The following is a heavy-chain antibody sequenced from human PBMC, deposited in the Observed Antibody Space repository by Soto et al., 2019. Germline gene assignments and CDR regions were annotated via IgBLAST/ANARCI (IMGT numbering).Heavy chain of an antibody. Sequence: SETLSLTCTVSGGSISSSSYYWGWIRQPPGKGLEWIGSIYYSGSTYYNPSLKSRVTISVDTSKNQFSLKLSSVTAADTAVYYCAAQMRDNWKVLIWFDPWGQGTLVTVSS. CDR2: IYYSGST. D-gene: IGHD1-20*01. CDR3: AAQMRDNWKVLIWFDP. CDR1: GGSISSSSYY. J-gene: IGHJ5*02. V-gene: IGHV4-39*01.